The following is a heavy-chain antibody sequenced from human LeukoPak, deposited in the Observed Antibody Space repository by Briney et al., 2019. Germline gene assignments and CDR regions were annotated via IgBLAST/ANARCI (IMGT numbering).Heavy chain of an antibody. CDR2: IIPIFGTA. CDR1: GGTFSSYA. Sequence: SVKVSCKASGGTFSSYAISWVRQAPGQGLEWMGGIIPIFGTANYAQKFQGRVTITADESTSTAYMELSSLRSEDTAVYYCASGVESLDIAAAGTVVGSSLDYWGQGTLVTVSS. V-gene: IGHV1-69*13. D-gene: IGHD6-13*01. CDR3: ASGVESLDIAAAGTVVGSSLDY. J-gene: IGHJ4*02.